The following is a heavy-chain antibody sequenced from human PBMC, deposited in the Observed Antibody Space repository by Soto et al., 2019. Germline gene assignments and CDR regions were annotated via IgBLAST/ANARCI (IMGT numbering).Heavy chain of an antibody. D-gene: IGHD3-10*01. Sequence: SETLSLTCTVSGVSISSYYWSWIRQPPGKGLQWIGYIYYSGGTYYNPSLESRVTISVDTSKNQVSLNLRSVTATDTAVYYCARHISGHYMSSYFDYWGQGILVTVSS. J-gene: IGHJ4*02. V-gene: IGHV4-59*08. CDR2: IYYSGGT. CDR3: ARHISGHYMSSYFDY. CDR1: GVSISSYY.